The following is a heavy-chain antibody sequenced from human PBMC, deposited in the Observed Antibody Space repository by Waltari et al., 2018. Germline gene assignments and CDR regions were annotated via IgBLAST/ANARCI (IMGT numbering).Heavy chain of an antibody. CDR2: IYSGGST. Sequence: EVQLVESGGGLVQPGGSLRLSCAASGFTVSSNYMSWVRQAPGKGLEWVSVIYSGGSTYYADSVKGRFTISRDNSKNTLYLQMNSLRAEDAAVYYCARGGGSGWYPIGYWGQGTLVTVSS. D-gene: IGHD6-19*01. V-gene: IGHV3-66*02. J-gene: IGHJ4*02. CDR3: ARGGGSGWYPIGY. CDR1: GFTVSSNY.